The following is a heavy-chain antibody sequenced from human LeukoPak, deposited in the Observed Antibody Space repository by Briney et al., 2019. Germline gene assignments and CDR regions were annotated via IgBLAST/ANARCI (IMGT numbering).Heavy chain of an antibody. CDR1: GFTFGDYA. D-gene: IGHD3-3*01. J-gene: IGHJ4*02. V-gene: IGHV3-49*04. CDR3: TRALGYDFWDLMY. Sequence: GSLRLSCTASGFTFGDYAMSWVRQAPGKGLGWVGFIRSKAYGGTTEYAASVKGRFTTSRDDSKSIAYLQMNSLKTEDTAVYYCTRALGYDFWDLMYWGQGTLVTVSS. CDR2: IRSKAYGGTT.